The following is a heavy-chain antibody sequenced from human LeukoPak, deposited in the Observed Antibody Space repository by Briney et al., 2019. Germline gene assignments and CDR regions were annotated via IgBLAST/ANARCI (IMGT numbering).Heavy chain of an antibody. CDR1: GFTFSSHA. CDR2: ISYDGSNK. V-gene: IGHV3-30-3*01. J-gene: IGHJ1*01. CDR3: ARDIISGSYYSENFRH. Sequence: GGSLRLSCAASGFTFSSHAMHWVRQAPGKGLEWVAVISYDGSNKYYADSVKGRFTISRDNSKNTLYLQMNSLRAEDTAVYYCARDIISGSYYSENFRHWGQGTLVTVSS. D-gene: IGHD1-26*01.